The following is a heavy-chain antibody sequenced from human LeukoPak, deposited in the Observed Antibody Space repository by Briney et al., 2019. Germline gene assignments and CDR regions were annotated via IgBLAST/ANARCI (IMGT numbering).Heavy chain of an antibody. V-gene: IGHV3-23*01. CDR1: GFTFSTYV. CDR2: ISGSGGST. J-gene: IGHJ4*02. D-gene: IGHD1-1*01. Sequence: TGGSLRPSCAASGFTFSTYVMSWVRQAPGKGLEWVSAISGSGGSTYYAGSVKGRFTISRDNSKNTLYLQMNSLGADDTAVYYCAKGNWRYFDYWGQGTLVTVSS. CDR3: AKGNWRYFDY.